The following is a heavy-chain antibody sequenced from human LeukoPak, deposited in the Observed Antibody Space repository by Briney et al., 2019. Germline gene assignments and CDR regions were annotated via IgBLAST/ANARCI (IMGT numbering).Heavy chain of an antibody. J-gene: IGHJ4*02. Sequence: GGSLRLSCAASGFTFSNYGMRWVRQAPGKGLEWVAVTSSDLNVKLYADSVKGRFTISRGNSRSTLYLQMNSLRPEDTAIYYCAREGYYGSGSPPSLYFDYWGQGTLVTVSS. V-gene: IGHV3-30*03. D-gene: IGHD3-10*01. CDR2: TSSDLNVK. CDR3: AREGYYGSGSPPSLYFDY. CDR1: GFTFSNYG.